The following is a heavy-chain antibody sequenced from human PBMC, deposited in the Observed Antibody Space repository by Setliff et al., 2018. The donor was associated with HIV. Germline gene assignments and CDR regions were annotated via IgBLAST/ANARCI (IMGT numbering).Heavy chain of an antibody. Sequence: SETLSLTCTVSGGSISSGGYYWSWIRQHPGKGLEWIGYIYYSGGTYYNPSLKSRVTISVDTSKNQFSLKLSSVTAADTAVYYCVRDPRSGYDSDTAMVTVYYYYMDVWGKGTTVTVSS. CDR3: VRDPRSGYDSDTAMVTVYYYYMDV. CDR1: GGSISSGGYY. V-gene: IGHV4-31*03. D-gene: IGHD5-18*01. J-gene: IGHJ6*03. CDR2: IYYSGGT.